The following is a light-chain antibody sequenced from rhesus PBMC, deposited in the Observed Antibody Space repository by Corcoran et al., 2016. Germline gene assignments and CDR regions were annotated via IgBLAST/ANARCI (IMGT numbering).Light chain of an antibody. V-gene: IGLV10-114*01. Sequence: QTGLTQPPSVSEGLRQTATLTCTGDSNNVGNQGAAWLQQHQGHPPKLLSYKNNNRPSGISDRFSASRSGNTASLTTTRLQPEDEADYYCSAWDSGLSAQVFGSGTKLTVL. J-gene: IGLJ6*01. CDR1: SNNVGNQG. CDR3: SAWDSGLSAQV. CDR2: KNN.